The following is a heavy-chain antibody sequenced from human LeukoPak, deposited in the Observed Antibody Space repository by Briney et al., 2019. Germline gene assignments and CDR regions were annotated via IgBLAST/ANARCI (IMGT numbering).Heavy chain of an antibody. CDR3: ARDLFQLDCSSTSCYGDAVDY. J-gene: IGHJ4*02. CDR1: GFTFSSYW. V-gene: IGHV3-74*01. D-gene: IGHD2-2*01. Sequence: GGSLRLSCAASGFTFSSYWMHWVRHAPGKGLVWVSRINSDGSSTIYADSVKGRFTISRDNAKNTLYLQMNSLRAEDTAVYYCARDLFQLDCSSTSCYGDAVDYWGQGTLVTVSS. CDR2: INSDGSST.